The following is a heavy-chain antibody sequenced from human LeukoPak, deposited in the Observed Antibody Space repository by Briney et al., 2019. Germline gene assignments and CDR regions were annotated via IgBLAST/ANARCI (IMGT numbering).Heavy chain of an antibody. CDR2: INPNSGGT. D-gene: IGHD2-15*01. Sequence: GASVNVSCKASGYTFTDYFIHWVRQAPGQGLEWMGRINPNSGGTNYAQKFQDRVTMTRDTSINTAYMELSRLRSDDTAVYYCARIWLKKGGYCSGGYCYFDYWGQGTLVTVSS. CDR1: GYTFTDYF. J-gene: IGHJ4*02. CDR3: ARIWLKKGGYCSGGYCYFDY. V-gene: IGHV1-2*06.